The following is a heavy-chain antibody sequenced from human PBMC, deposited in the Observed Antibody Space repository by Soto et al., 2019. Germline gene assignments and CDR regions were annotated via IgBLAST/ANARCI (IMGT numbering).Heavy chain of an antibody. CDR1: GGSISSGGYS. J-gene: IGHJ2*01. V-gene: IGHV4-30-2*01. D-gene: IGHD1-26*01. Sequence: QLQLQESGSGLVKPSQTLSLTCAVSGGSISSGGYSWSWIRQPPGKGLEWIGYIYHSGSTYYNPSLKRRVTISVDRSKNQFSLKLSSVTAADTAVYYCARDRTGSSDWYFDLWGRGTLVTVSS. CDR3: ARDRTGSSDWYFDL. CDR2: IYHSGST.